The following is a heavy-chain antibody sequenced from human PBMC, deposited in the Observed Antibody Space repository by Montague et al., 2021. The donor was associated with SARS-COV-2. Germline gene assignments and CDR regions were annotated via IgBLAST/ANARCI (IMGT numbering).Heavy chain of an antibody. CDR1: GCSVNSTNW. D-gene: IGHD5-12*01. J-gene: IGHJ4*02. Sequence: SETLSLTCTVSGCSVNSTNWWSWVRQPPGKGLEWIAEIYRTGGTLFNPSFRSRVTLSIDRSKNLFSLNLNSVTVADTAVYYCARTGAYDHFDYWGPGSLVIVSS. CDR2: IYRTGGT. V-gene: IGHV4-4*02. CDR3: ARTGAYDHFDY.